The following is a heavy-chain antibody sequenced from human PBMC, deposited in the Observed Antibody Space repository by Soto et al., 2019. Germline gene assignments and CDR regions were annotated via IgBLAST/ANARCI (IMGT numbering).Heavy chain of an antibody. J-gene: IGHJ4*02. V-gene: IGHV4-31*03. CDR3: ARRLGTAGSFEC. CDR1: GGSISSGNNY. D-gene: IGHD7-27*01. Sequence: SETLSLTCIVSGGSISSGNNYWSWIRQHPGKGLEWIGYIYYGASTYYNPSLKSRVTISMDTSKNLFSLKLSSVTAADTAMYYCARRLGTAGSFECWGLGTLVTVSS. CDR2: IYYGAST.